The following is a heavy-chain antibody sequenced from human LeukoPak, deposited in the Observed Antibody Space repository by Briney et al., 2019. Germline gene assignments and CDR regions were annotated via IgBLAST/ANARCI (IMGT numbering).Heavy chain of an antibody. CDR3: AKDGYSYGFPYYFDY. Sequence: GGSLRLSCAASVFTFSSYAMSWVRQAPGKGLEWVSAISGSGGSTYYADSVKGRFTISRDNSKNTLYLQMNSLRAEDTAVYYCAKDGYSYGFPYYFDYWGQGTLVTVSS. J-gene: IGHJ4*02. V-gene: IGHV3-23*01. CDR1: VFTFSSYA. CDR2: ISGSGGST. D-gene: IGHD5-18*01.